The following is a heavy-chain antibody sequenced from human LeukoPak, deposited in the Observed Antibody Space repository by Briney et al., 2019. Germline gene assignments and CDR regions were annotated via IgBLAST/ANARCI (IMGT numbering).Heavy chain of an antibody. D-gene: IGHD6-13*01. CDR1: GFTFSTYA. V-gene: IGHV3-23*01. CDR2: IIGSGEST. CDR3: AKHLSSSSRYYYDS. J-gene: IGHJ4*02. Sequence: GGSLRLSCAASGFTFSTYAMSWVREAPGKGLEWVSTIIGSGESTYYADSVKGRFTISRDNSKNTLYLQVNRLRVEDTGFYYCAKHLSSSSRYYYDSWGQGTLVTVSS.